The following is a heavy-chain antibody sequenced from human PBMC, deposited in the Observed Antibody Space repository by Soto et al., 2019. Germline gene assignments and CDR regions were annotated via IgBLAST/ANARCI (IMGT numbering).Heavy chain of an antibody. V-gene: IGHV3-7*03. CDR3: ARVGYGFSWSIDY. D-gene: IGHD6-13*01. CDR2: VKQDGSET. J-gene: IGHJ4*02. Sequence: EIQLVESGGGLVQPGGSLRLSCAASGFTFRNYYMTWVRLAPGKGLEWVAKVKQDGSETFYVGSVRDRFHISRDNAKSSLYLQMNSLRAEDTAVYYCARVGYGFSWSIDYWGQGILVTVSS. CDR1: GFTFRNYY.